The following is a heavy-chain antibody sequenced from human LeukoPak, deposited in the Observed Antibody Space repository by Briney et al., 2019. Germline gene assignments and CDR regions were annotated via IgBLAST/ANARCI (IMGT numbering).Heavy chain of an antibody. D-gene: IGHD2-2*01. CDR1: GFTFSSYS. CDR2: ISSSSSYI. J-gene: IGHJ4*02. V-gene: IGHV3-21*01. Sequence: GGSLRFSCAASGFTFSSYSMNWVRQAPGKGLEWVSSISSSSSYIYYADSVKGRFTISRDNAKNSLYLQMNSLRAEDAAVYYCARDCSSTSCYATFDYWGQGTLVTVSS. CDR3: ARDCSSTSCYATFDY.